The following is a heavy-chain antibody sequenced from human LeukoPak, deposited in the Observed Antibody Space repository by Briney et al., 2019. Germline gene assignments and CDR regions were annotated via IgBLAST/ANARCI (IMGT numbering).Heavy chain of an antibody. J-gene: IGHJ4*02. Sequence: GGSLSLSCAAFGFTFNTYAMSWVRQAPGKGLEWVSAISGSGGSTYYADSVKGRFTISRDNSKNTLYLQMNSLRAEDTAVYYCAKDLGSGWYSDYWGQGTLVTVSS. V-gene: IGHV3-23*01. CDR2: ISGSGGST. CDR1: GFTFNTYA. CDR3: AKDLGSGWYSDY. D-gene: IGHD6-19*01.